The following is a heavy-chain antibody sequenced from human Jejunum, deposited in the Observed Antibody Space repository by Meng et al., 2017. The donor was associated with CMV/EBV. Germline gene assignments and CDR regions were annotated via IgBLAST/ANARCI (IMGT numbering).Heavy chain of an antibody. J-gene: IGHJ5*02. D-gene: IGHD3-10*01. Sequence: VSGGSIDNANYFWGWIRQPPGKGLEWIGTIDYSGSTYYNPSVKSRVTISVDRPNNKFSLKLNSVTAADTAVYYCARYYHRSGPLDGPWGQGTLVTVSS. CDR3: ARYYHRSGPLDGP. CDR1: GGSIDNANYF. V-gene: IGHV4-39*01. CDR2: IDYSGST.